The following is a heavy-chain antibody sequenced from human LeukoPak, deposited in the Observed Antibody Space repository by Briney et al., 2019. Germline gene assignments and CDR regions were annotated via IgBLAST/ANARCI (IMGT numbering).Heavy chain of an antibody. CDR3: AKFGSGTPGSQLHGY. D-gene: IGHD3-10*01. V-gene: IGHV3-30*02. J-gene: IGHJ4*02. CDR1: GFTFSSHG. CDR2: IRFDGSNK. Sequence: GGSLRLSCAASGFTFSSHGMHWVRQAPGKGLQWVAFIRFDGSNKYYADSVKGRFTISRDNSKNTLYLQMNSLRAEDTAVYYCAKFGSGTPGSQLHGYWGQGTLVTVSS.